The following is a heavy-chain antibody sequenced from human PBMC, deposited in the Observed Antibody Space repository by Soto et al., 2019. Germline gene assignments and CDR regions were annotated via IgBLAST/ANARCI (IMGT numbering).Heavy chain of an antibody. D-gene: IGHD4-17*01. CDR3: ARDYASFDY. J-gene: IGHJ4*02. Sequence: GGSLRLSCAASGFSFSDAWMVWVRQVPGKGLEWVGRVKSKRDGGTTDYAAPVKGRFTISRDDSQNTLYLQMNSLRAEDTAVYYCARDYASFDYWGQGTLVTVSS. CDR2: VKSKRDGGTT. V-gene: IGHV3-15*01. CDR1: GFSFSDAW.